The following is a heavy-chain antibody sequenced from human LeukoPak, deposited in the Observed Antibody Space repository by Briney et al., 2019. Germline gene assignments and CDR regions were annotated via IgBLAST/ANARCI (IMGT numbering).Heavy chain of an antibody. D-gene: IGHD3-9*01. V-gene: IGHV3-23*01. CDR3: AKDKGTNYDILTGYLY. CDR1: GFTFSSYA. J-gene: IGHJ4*02. Sequence: GGSLRLSCAASGFTFSSYAMSWVRQAPGKGLEWVSAISGSGGSTYYADSVKGRFTISRDNSKNTLYLQMNSLRAEDTAVYYCAKDKGTNYDILTGYLYWGQGTLVTVSS. CDR2: ISGSGGST.